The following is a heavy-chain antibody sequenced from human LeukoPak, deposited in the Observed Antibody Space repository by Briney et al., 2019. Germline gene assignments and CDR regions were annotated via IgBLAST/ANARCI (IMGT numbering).Heavy chain of an antibody. CDR2: INHSGST. J-gene: IGHJ4*02. V-gene: IGHV4-34*01. CDR3: AVPDYYDSSGNLDY. Sequence: SETLSLTCAVYGGSFSGYYWSWIRQPPGKGLEWIGEINHSGSTNYNPSLKSRVTISVGTSKNQFSLKLSSVTAADTAVYYCAVPDYYDSSGNLDYWGQGTLVTVSS. CDR1: GGSFSGYY. D-gene: IGHD3-22*01.